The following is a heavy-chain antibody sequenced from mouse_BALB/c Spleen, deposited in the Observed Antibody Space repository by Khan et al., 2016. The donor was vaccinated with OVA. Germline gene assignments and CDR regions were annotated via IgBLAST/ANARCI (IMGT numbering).Heavy chain of an antibody. Sequence: EVQLQESGPGLVKPSQSLSLTCTVTGYSITSDYAWNWIRQFPGNKLEWMGYISYSGSTSYTPSLKSRISITRHTSKNQLFLQFNSVTTEDTATYYCTGGRAYWGQGTLVTVSA. V-gene: IGHV3-2*02. D-gene: IGHD3-3*01. CDR1: GYSITSDYA. CDR3: TGGRAY. J-gene: IGHJ3*01. CDR2: ISYSGST.